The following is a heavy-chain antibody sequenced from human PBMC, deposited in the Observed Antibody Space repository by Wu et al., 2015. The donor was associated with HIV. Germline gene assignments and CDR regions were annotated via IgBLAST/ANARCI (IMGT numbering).Heavy chain of an antibody. J-gene: IGHJ4*02. D-gene: IGHD3-22*01. CDR3: ARGGGYYDSSGYYYEGFDY. CDR2: MNPNSGNT. CDR1: GYTFTSYD. Sequence: QVQLVQSGAEVKKPGASVKVSCKASGYTFTSYDINWVRQATGQGLEWMGWMNPNSGNTGYAQKFQGRVTMTRNTSISTAYMELSSLRSEDTAVYYCARGGGYYDSSGYYYEGFDYVGPGNAGHRLL. V-gene: IGHV1-8*01.